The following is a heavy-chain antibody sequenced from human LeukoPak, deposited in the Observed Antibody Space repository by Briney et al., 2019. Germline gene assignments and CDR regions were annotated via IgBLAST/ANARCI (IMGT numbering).Heavy chain of an antibody. Sequence: PSGTLSLTCAVSGGSIMTTNWWSWVRQPPGKGLEWIGEVHLNGATNYNPSLESRVSMSIDTSKNQMSLKLTSVTAADTAIYYCTRESGAFSPFGFWGQGTPVTVSS. CDR2: VHLNGAT. CDR1: GGSIMTTNW. J-gene: IGHJ4*02. D-gene: IGHD1-26*01. V-gene: IGHV4-4*02. CDR3: TRESGAFSPFGF.